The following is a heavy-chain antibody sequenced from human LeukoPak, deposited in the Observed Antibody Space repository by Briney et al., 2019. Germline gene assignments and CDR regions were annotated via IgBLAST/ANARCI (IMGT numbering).Heavy chain of an antibody. D-gene: IGHD3-3*01. CDR1: GGSISTYF. CDR2: VYYSGST. J-gene: IGHJ4*02. CDR3: ARGSYYDYWSGRFDH. Sequence: SETLSLTCTVSGGSISTYFWSWIRQSPGKGLEWIGYVYYSGSTKYNPSLKSRVTISVDTSKNQFSLKVDSVTAADTAVYYCARGSYYDYWSGRFDHWGRGTLVTVSS. V-gene: IGHV4-59*08.